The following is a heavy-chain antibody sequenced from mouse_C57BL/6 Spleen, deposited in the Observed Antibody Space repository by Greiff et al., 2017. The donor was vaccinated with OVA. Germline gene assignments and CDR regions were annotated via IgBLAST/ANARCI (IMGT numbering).Heavy chain of an antibody. CDR3: TLGSSYYFDY. CDR1: GFTFSDAW. CDR2: IRNKANNHAT. Sequence: EVQRVESGGGLVQPGGSMKLSCAASGFTFSDAWMDWVRQSPEKGLEWVAEIRNKANNHATYYAESVKGRFTISRDDSKSSVYLQMNSLRAEDTGIYYCTLGSSYYFDYWGQGTTLTVSS. J-gene: IGHJ2*01. V-gene: IGHV6-6*01. D-gene: IGHD1-1*01.